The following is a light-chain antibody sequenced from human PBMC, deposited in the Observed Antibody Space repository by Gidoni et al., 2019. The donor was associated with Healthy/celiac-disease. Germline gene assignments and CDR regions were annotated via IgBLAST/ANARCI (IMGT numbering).Light chain of an antibody. V-gene: IGKV1-33*01. Sequence: IQITQSPSSLSASVGDRVTITCHASQDISHYLNWYQQKPGKAPKLLIYDASNLETGVPSRFGGSGSGTDFTFTISSLQPEDIATYYCQQYDNLPPLTFGGGTKVEIK. J-gene: IGKJ4*01. CDR3: QQYDNLPPLT. CDR2: DAS. CDR1: QDISHY.